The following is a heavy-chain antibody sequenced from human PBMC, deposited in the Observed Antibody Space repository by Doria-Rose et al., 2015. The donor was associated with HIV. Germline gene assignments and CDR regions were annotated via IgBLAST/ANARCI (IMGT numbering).Heavy chain of an antibody. CDR2: IYDSGIT. D-gene: IGHD6-25*01. V-gene: IGHV4-39*01. J-gene: IGHJ5*02. CDR1: GGSVASGTPY. Sequence: QVQLQESGPGLVKPSETLSLTCTVSGGSVASGTPYWDWIRQTPGKGLEWIGTIYDSGITYYNPSLRGRVTITLHTSKNQYSLKLISVTVADTGVYYCAKQAVNWFDPWGQGTLVTVSS. CDR3: AKQAVNWFDP.